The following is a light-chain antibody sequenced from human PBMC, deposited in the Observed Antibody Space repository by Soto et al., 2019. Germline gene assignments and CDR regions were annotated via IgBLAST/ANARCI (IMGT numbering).Light chain of an antibody. CDR1: SSDVGSYDY. CDR2: DVN. Sequence: SALTQPASVSGPPGQSITFFCTGTSSDVGSYDYVSWHQQHPGKAPKLIIYDVNNRPSGVPSRFSGSKSGNTASLIISGLQTEDEADYYCCAYSTSGTHVFGTGTTVTVL. CDR3: CAYSTSGTHV. J-gene: IGLJ1*01. V-gene: IGLV2-14*03.